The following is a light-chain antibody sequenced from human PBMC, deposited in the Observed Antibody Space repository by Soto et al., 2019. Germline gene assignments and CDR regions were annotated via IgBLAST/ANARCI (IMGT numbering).Light chain of an antibody. CDR1: SRDVGSFNY. CDR3: SSYTSSNTLA. Sequence: QSALTQPASVSGSPGQSITISCTGTSRDVGSFNYVSWYQQHPGKAPKLMIYEVSNRPSGVSNRFSGSKSGNTASLTISGLQAEDEADYYCSSYTSSNTLAFGGGTKVTVL. CDR2: EVS. V-gene: IGLV2-14*01. J-gene: IGLJ2*01.